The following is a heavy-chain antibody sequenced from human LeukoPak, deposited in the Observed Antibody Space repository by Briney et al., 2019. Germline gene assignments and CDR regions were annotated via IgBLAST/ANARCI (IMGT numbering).Heavy chain of an antibody. CDR2: IYYRGTT. D-gene: IGHD3-3*01. CDR1: GGSISSGSYY. J-gene: IGHJ5*02. Sequence: KPSQTLSLTCTVSGGSISSGSYYWSWIRQPPGKGLEWIGYIYYRGTTYYNPSLKSRVTISVDTSKNQFSLKLSSVTAADTAVYYRAREYRYDFWSGYPGRFDPWGQGTLVTVSS. CDR3: AREYRYDFWSGYPGRFDP. V-gene: IGHV4-30-4*08.